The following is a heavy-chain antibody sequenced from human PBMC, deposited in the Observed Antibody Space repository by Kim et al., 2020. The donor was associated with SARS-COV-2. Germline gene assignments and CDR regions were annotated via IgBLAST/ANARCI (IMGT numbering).Heavy chain of an antibody. J-gene: IGHJ4*02. CDR3: ARGAMVRGVITYFDY. D-gene: IGHD3-10*01. Sequence: GSLKGLFTIARENAKNSLYLQMNSLTAGDTAVYYCARGAMVRGVITYFDYWGQGTLVTVSS. V-gene: IGHV3-13*01.